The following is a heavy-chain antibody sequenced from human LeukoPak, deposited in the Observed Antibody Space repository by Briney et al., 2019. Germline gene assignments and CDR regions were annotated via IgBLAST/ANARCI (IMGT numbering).Heavy chain of an antibody. CDR2: IYYSGST. CDR1: GGSISSYY. Sequence: SETLSLTSTVPGGSISSYYWSWIRQPPGKGLEWSGYIYYSGSTNYNPSLKSRVTISVDTSKNQFSLKLSSVTAADTAVYYCARDISSRWIFDYWGQGTLVTVSS. V-gene: IGHV4-59*01. J-gene: IGHJ4*02. D-gene: IGHD6-13*01. CDR3: ARDISSRWIFDY.